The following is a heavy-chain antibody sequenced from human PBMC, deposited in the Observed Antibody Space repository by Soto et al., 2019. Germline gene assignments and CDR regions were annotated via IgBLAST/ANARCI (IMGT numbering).Heavy chain of an antibody. V-gene: IGHV4-39*01. CDR1: GGSISSSSYY. CDR2: IYYSGST. Sequence: QLQLQESGPGLVKPSETLSLTCTVSGGSISSSSYYWGWIRQPPGKGLEWIGSIYYSGSTYYNPSLKSRVTISVDTSKNQFSLKLSSVTAADTAVYYCARRKGYCSGGSCYDFDYWGQGTLVTVSS. D-gene: IGHD2-15*01. CDR3: ARRKGYCSGGSCYDFDY. J-gene: IGHJ4*02.